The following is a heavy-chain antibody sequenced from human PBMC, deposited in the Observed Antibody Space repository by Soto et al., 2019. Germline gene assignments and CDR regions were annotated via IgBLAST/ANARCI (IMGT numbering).Heavy chain of an antibody. V-gene: IGHV6-1*01. CDR3: ARATMVRGVIILGMDV. D-gene: IGHD3-10*01. J-gene: IGHJ6*02. CDR2: TYYRSKWYN. CDR1: GDSVSSNSAA. Sequence: PSQALSLTCAISGDSVSSNSAAWNWIRQSPSRGLEWLGRTYYRSKWYNDYAVSVKSRITINPDTSKNQFSLQLNSVTPEDTAVYYCARATMVRGVIILGMDVCGQGTTVTVSS.